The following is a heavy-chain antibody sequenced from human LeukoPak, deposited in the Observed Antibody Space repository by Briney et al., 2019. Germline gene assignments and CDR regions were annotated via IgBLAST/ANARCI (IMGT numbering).Heavy chain of an antibody. Sequence: GGSLRLSCAASGFTFSSYAMSWVRQAPGKGLEGVSAISGSGGSTYYADSVKGRFTISRDDSKTTLYLQMNSLRAEDTAVYYCAKPLYSGSYRPFDGTLFDYWGQGTLVTVSS. CDR1: GFTFSSYA. V-gene: IGHV3-23*01. CDR2: ISGSGGST. D-gene: IGHD1-26*01. CDR3: AKPLYSGSYRPFDGTLFDY. J-gene: IGHJ4*02.